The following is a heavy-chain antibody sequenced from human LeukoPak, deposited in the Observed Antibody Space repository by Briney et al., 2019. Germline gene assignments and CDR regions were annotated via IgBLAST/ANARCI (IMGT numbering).Heavy chain of an antibody. J-gene: IGHJ4*02. V-gene: IGHV4-59*01. Sequence: SETLSLTCTVSGGSISTYYWSWIRQPPGKGLEWIGYIYHSGSTNYNPSLKSRVTISVDTSQNQFSLNLSSVTAADTAIYYCARDGYSGSDALWGQGTLVTVFS. CDR1: GGSISTYY. CDR3: ARDGYSGSDAL. D-gene: IGHD5-12*01. CDR2: IYHSGST.